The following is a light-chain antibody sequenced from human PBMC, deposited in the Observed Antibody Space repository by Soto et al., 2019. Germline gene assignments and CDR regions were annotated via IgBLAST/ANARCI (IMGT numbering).Light chain of an antibody. J-gene: IGLJ1*01. CDR1: SSDIGAYNY. V-gene: IGLV2-11*01. CDR2: DVI. CDR3: TSFAPGRIYV. Sequence: QSALTQPRSVSGSPGQSVTISCTGTSSDIGAYNYVSWYLQHPDKAPKLIIYDVIKRPSGVPDRFSGSKSGNTASLTISGLQAEDEGDYYCTSFAPGRIYVFGSGTKVT.